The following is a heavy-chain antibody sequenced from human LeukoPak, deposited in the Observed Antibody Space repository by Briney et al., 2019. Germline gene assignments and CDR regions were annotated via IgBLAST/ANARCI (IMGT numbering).Heavy chain of an antibody. V-gene: IGHV3-15*01. Sequence: PGGSLTLSCAASGFTVGDAWMTWVRPGAGKGREWVGRIKSKIDGGTTDYAAPVRRRFIISRDESKGILYLQMNSLKTEDTGVYYCTADSVPDYGDSKGDALDVWGQGTMVTVSS. CDR1: GFTVGDAW. CDR3: TADSVPDYGDSKGDALDV. J-gene: IGHJ3*01. D-gene: IGHD4-17*01. CDR2: IKSKIDGGTT.